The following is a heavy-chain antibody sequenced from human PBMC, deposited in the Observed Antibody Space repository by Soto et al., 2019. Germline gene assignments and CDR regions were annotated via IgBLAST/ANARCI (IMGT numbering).Heavy chain of an antibody. CDR2: IYLVNSDT. CDR3: ARHRPTSGWYDFDY. V-gene: IGHV5-51*01. J-gene: IGHJ4*02. Sequence: GESLKISCKGSGYNFNNYWIGWVRQMPGKGLEWMGIIYLVNSDTKYSPSFQGQVTISADKSISTAYLQWSSLKASDTAIYYCARHRPTSGWYDFDYWGQGTLVTVSS. D-gene: IGHD6-19*01. CDR1: GYNFNNYW.